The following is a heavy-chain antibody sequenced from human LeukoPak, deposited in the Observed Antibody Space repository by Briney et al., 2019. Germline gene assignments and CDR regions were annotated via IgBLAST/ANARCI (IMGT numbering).Heavy chain of an antibody. D-gene: IGHD1-26*01. Sequence: GGSLRLSCATSRFTFSSYGMHWVRQAPGKGLEWVAFIRFDGSYNYYADSVKGRFTISRDNSKNTLYLQMNSLRAEDTAVYYCAKEGPEWELLVDYWGQGTLVTVSS. CDR1: RFTFSSYG. CDR2: IRFDGSYN. V-gene: IGHV3-30*02. J-gene: IGHJ4*02. CDR3: AKEGPEWELLVDY.